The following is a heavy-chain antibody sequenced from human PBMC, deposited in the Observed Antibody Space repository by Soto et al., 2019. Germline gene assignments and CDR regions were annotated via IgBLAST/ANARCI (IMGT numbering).Heavy chain of an antibody. J-gene: IGHJ6*03. CDR3: ARGLPYCSGGSCYSRDYYYMDV. CDR1: GYSFTSYW. V-gene: IGHV5-51*01. CDR2: IYPGDPDT. D-gene: IGHD2-15*01. Sequence: PGESLKISCKCSGYSFTSYWIDWVRQMPGKGLEWMGIIYPGDPDTRYSPSFQGQVTISADKSISTAYLQWSSLKASDTAMYYCARGLPYCSGGSCYSRDYYYMDVWGKGTTVTVSS.